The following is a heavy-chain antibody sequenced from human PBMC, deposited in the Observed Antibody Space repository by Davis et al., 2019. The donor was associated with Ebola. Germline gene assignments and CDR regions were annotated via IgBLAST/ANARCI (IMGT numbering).Heavy chain of an antibody. J-gene: IGHJ6*02. CDR2: INPNSGGT. CDR1: GYTFTGYY. V-gene: IGHV1-2*04. D-gene: IGHD3-3*01. Sequence: AASVKVSCKASGYTFTGYYMHWVRQAPGQGLEWMGWINPNSGGTNYAQKFQGWVTMTRDTSIRTAYMELSRLRSDDTAVYYCARDTGTIFGYYGMDVWGQGTTVTVSS. CDR3: ARDTGTIFGYYGMDV.